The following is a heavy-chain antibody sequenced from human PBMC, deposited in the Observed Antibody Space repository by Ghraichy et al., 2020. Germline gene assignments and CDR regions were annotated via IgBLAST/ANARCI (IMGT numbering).Heavy chain of an antibody. D-gene: IGHD3-3*01. CDR3: ARDRFDLEWSYYYYYGMDV. CDR1: GGSISSYY. J-gene: IGHJ6*02. V-gene: IGHV4-59*01. Sequence: SETLSLTCTVSGGSISSYYWSWIRQPPGKGLEWIGYIYYSGSNNYNPTLKSRVTISVDTYKNQFSLKLSSVTAADTAEYYCARDRFDLEWSYYYYYGMDVWGQGTTVTVSS. CDR2: IYYSGSN.